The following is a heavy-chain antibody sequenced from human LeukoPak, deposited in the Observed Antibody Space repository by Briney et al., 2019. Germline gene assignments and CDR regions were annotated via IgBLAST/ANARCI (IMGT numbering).Heavy chain of an antibody. V-gene: IGHV3-30*04. CDR2: ISYDGSNK. D-gene: IGHD2-8*01. CDR3: AKGYFLVVTNLEYYFDY. Sequence: PGGSLRLSCAASGFTFSRYGMHWVRQAPGKGLEWVTAISYDGSNKYYADSVKGRFTIYRDNSKNTLYLQMNSLRPEDTSIFYCAKGYFLVVTNLEYYFDYWGQGTLVTVSS. J-gene: IGHJ4*02. CDR1: GFTFSRYG.